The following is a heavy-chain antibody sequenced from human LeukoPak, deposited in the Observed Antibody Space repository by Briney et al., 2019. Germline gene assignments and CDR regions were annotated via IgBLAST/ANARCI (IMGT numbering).Heavy chain of an antibody. V-gene: IGHV4-61*02. D-gene: IGHD5-18*01. CDR2: IHSGGTT. Sequence: KSSETLSLTCTVSGGSISSGSYYWSWIRQPAGKGLEWIGRIHSGGTTNYNPSFMSRLTLSVDTSKNEISLRLTSVTAADTALYYCARDNPSGYKRGYQHYYYYMDMWGKGTTVTVSS. CDR3: ARDNPSGYKRGYQHYYYYMDM. CDR1: GGSISSGSYY. J-gene: IGHJ6*03.